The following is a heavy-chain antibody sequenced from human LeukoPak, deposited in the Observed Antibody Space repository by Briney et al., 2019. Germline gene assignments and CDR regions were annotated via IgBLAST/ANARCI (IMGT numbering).Heavy chain of an antibody. V-gene: IGHV3-48*02. D-gene: IGHD3-16*01. CDR2: ISTSSSTI. Sequence: GGSLRLSCAASGFTFSSYSMNWVRQAPGKGLEWISYISTSSSTIYYADSVKGRFTISRDNAKNSLYLQMNSQRDDDTAVYYCARGGDLRDYWGQGTLVTVSS. CDR1: GFTFSSYS. J-gene: IGHJ4*02. CDR3: ARGGDLRDY.